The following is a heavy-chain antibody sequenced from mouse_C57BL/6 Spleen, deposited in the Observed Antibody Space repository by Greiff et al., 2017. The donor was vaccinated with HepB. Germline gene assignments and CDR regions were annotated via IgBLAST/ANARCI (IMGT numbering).Heavy chain of an antibody. J-gene: IGHJ1*03. CDR1: GFSLTSYG. D-gene: IGHD1-1*01. CDR2: IWSGGST. Sequence: VQLQESGPGLVQPSQSLSITCTVSGFSLTSYGVHWVRQSPGKGLEWLGVIWSGGSTDYNAAFISRLSISKDNSKSQVFFKMNSLQADDTAIYYCARSLYYYGSSPHWYFDVWGTGTTVTVSS. V-gene: IGHV2-2*01. CDR3: ARSLYYYGSSPHWYFDV.